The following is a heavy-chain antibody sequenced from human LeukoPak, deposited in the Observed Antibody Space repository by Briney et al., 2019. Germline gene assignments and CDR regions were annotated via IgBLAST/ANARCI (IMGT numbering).Heavy chain of an antibody. J-gene: IGHJ6*02. CDR1: VGTFSSYA. CDR3: ARESPPEFEWLSNNPGHGMDV. Sequence: GASVKVSCKASVGTFSSYAISWVRQAPGQGLEWMGRIIPILGIANYAQKFQGRVTITADKSTSTAYMELSSLRSEDTAVYYCARESPPEFEWLSNNPGHGMDVWGQGTTVTVSS. CDR2: IIPILGIA. V-gene: IGHV1-69*04. D-gene: IGHD3-9*01.